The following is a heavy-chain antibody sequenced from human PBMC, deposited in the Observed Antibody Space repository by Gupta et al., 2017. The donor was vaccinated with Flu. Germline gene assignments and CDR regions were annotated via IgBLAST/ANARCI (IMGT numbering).Heavy chain of an antibody. D-gene: IGHD6-19*01. V-gene: IGHV4-31*03. Sequence: QVQLQESGPGLVKPSQTLSLTCTVSDGSISSGDHCWSWIRQHPGKGLEWIGDIYYTGRTHYNPSLKSRVTISVDTSKNQFSLKLTSVTAADTAVYYCARGSIAVAGSDYFDYWGQGTLVTVSS. CDR2: IYYTGRT. CDR1: DGSISSGDHC. CDR3: ARGSIAVAGSDYFDY. J-gene: IGHJ4*02.